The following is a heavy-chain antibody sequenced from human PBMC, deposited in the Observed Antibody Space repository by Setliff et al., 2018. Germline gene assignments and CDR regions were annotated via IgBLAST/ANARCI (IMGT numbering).Heavy chain of an antibody. V-gene: IGHV4-38-2*01. CDR2: FRPSGRT. Sequence: SETLSLTCAVSGSAISSGHYWGWIRQPPGKGGLEWIGSFRPSGRTYYNPSLKSRVTISLDTSRKQFSLKLTSVTAADTAVYYCVRTGTYRYFDYWGQGALVTVSS. CDR1: GSAISSGHY. CDR3: VRTGTYRYFDY. J-gene: IGHJ4*02. D-gene: IGHD1-1*01.